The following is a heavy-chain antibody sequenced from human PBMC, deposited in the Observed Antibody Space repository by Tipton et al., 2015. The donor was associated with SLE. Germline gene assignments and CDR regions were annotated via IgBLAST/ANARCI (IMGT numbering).Heavy chain of an antibody. CDR1: GYTFSRYY. Sequence: QVQLVQSGPEVKKPGASVTLSCKASGYTFSRYYMHWVRQVPGQGLEWMGIINPSGAGTAYAQGFQGRVTMTRDTSTSTLYMELRSLISEDTAVYYCARGGMMRGIDGERDAFDMWGQGTMVTVSS. CDR3: ARGGMMRGIDGERDAFDM. J-gene: IGHJ3*02. V-gene: IGHV1-46*01. D-gene: IGHD4-17*01. CDR2: INPSGAGT.